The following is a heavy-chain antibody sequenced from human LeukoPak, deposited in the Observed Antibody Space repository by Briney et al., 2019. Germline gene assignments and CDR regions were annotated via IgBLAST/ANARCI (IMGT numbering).Heavy chain of an antibody. Sequence: SETLSLTCAVYGGSFSGYYWSWIRQPPGKGLEWIGEINHSGSTNYNPSLKSRVTISVDTSKNQFSLKLSSVTAADTAVYYCARHRGFGELFWFDPWGQGTLVTVSS. J-gene: IGHJ5*02. CDR3: ARHRGFGELFWFDP. CDR1: GGSFSGYY. CDR2: INHSGST. D-gene: IGHD3-10*01. V-gene: IGHV4-34*01.